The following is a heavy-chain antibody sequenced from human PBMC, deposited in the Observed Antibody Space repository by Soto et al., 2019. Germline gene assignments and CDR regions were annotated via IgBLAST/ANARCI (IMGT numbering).Heavy chain of an antibody. Sequence: ASVKVSCKASGDTFNRYDMHWVRQAPGQGLEWMGKISPSGTTTSYAQKFQGRVTMTRDTSTSTAYMELRSLRSDDTAVYYCAREVAVAGSLVYFQHWGQGTLVTVSS. CDR2: ISPSGTTT. CDR3: AREVAVAGSLVYFQH. D-gene: IGHD6-19*01. V-gene: IGHV1-46*02. J-gene: IGHJ1*01. CDR1: GDTFNRYD.